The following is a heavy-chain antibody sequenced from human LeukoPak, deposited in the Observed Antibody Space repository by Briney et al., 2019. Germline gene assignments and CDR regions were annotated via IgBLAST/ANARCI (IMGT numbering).Heavy chain of an antibody. Sequence: GGSLRLSCAASGFTFSSNAMTWVRQAPGKGLECVSAITAGGDTPYYADSLKGRFTTSRDNAKNSLYLQMNSLSAEDTAIYYCARVGYCTGVTCPADYWGQGTLVTVSS. CDR2: ITAGGDTP. D-gene: IGHD2-8*02. J-gene: IGHJ4*02. CDR1: GFTFSSNA. V-gene: IGHV3-23*01. CDR3: ARVGYCTGVTCPADY.